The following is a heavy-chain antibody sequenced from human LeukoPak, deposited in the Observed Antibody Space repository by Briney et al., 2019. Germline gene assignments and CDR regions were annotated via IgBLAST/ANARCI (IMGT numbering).Heavy chain of an antibody. CDR3: AKVGPSNCGGDCYSPYYFDY. J-gene: IGHJ4*02. CDR2: IRYDGSNK. Sequence: PGGSLRLSCAASGFTFSSYGMHWVRQAPGKGLEWVAFIRYDGSNKYYADSVKGRFTISRDNSKNTLYLQMNSLRAEDTAVYYCAKVGPSNCGGDCYSPYYFDYWGQGTLVTVSS. D-gene: IGHD2-21*01. V-gene: IGHV3-30*02. CDR1: GFTFSSYG.